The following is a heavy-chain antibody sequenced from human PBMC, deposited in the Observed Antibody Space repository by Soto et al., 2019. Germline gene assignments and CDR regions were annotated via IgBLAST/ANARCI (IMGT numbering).Heavy chain of an antibody. CDR2: IIPIFGTA. V-gene: IGHV1-69*13. Sequence: SVKVSCKASGGTFSSYAISWVRQAPGQGLEWMGGIIPIFGTANYAQKFQGRVTITADESTSTAYMELSSLRSEDTAVYYCARDAPPGGVVVVAAHNYYYYGMDVWGQGTTVTVSS. CDR1: GGTFSSYA. CDR3: ARDAPPGGVVVVAAHNYYYYGMDV. J-gene: IGHJ6*02. D-gene: IGHD2-15*01.